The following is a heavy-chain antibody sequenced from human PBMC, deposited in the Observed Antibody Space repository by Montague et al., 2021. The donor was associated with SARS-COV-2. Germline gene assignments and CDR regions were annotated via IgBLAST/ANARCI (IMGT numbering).Heavy chain of an antibody. Sequence: TLSLTCTVSIGSISSGSYYWSWIRQPAGKGLEWIGRIYTSGSTNCNPSLKSRVAISIDTSKDQFSLELSSVTAADTAVYYCASSHCGGDCYSGQGTLVTVSS. D-gene: IGHD2-21*02. CDR1: IGSISSGSYY. V-gene: IGHV4-61*02. CDR2: IYTSGST. CDR3: ASSHCGGDCY. J-gene: IGHJ4*02.